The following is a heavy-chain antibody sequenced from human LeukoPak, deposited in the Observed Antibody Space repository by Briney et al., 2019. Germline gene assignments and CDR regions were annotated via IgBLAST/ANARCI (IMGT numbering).Heavy chain of an antibody. D-gene: IGHD4-17*01. CDR3: ARLYGDYVVDY. Sequence: SETLSLTCAVYGGSFSGYYWSWSRQPPGKGLEWIGEINHSGSTNYNPSLKSRVTISVDTSKNQFSLKLSSVTAADTAVYYCARLYGDYVVDYWGQGTLVTVSS. J-gene: IGHJ4*02. CDR1: GGSFSGYY. CDR2: INHSGST. V-gene: IGHV4-34*01.